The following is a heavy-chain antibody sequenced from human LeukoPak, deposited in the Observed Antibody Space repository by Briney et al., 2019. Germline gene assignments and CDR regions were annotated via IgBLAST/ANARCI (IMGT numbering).Heavy chain of an antibody. CDR2: IYHSGST. Sequence: SQTLSLTCAVSGGSISSGGYSWSWIRQPPGKGLEWIGYIYHSGSTYYNPSLKSRVTISVDRSKNQFSLKLSSVTAADTAVYYCARGHGPQFRAFDIWGQGTMVTVSS. J-gene: IGHJ3*02. D-gene: IGHD2-8*01. CDR3: ARGHGPQFRAFDI. V-gene: IGHV4-30-2*01. CDR1: GGSISSGGYS.